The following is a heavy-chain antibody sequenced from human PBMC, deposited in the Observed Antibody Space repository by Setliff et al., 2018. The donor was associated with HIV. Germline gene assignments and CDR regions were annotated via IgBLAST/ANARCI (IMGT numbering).Heavy chain of an antibody. V-gene: IGHV1-3*03. D-gene: IGHD3-10*01. J-gene: IGHJ4*02. CDR2: INTEKGNT. Sequence: ASVKVSCKAYGYTFTSYAIHWVRQAPGQGLQWMGWINTEKGNTKYSEDFQGRVTITRDTSATTGYMELTSLRSEDTAVYYCARGALLAVFDFDHWGQGTQVTVSS. CDR3: ARGALLAVFDFDH. CDR1: GYTFTSYA.